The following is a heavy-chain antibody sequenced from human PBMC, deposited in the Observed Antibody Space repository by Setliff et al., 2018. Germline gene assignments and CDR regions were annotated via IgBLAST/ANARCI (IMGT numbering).Heavy chain of an antibody. CDR2: ISADGANE. Sequence: PGGSLRLSCVASGFSFSTYTVHWVRQAPGKGLEWISADGANEYYADSVKGRFTISRDKSRNTLYLQMSSLRAEDTAVYYCARGNDRFDSSSDYSGYYYMDVWGKGTTVTVSS. CDR3: ARGNDRFDSSSDYSGYYYMDV. D-gene: IGHD3-22*01. CDR1: GFSFSTYT. V-gene: IGHV3-30*07. J-gene: IGHJ6*03.